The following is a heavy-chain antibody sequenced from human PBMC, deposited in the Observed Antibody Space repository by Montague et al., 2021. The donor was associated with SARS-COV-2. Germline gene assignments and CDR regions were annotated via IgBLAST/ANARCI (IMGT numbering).Heavy chain of an antibody. CDR2: ISSSGGGSTK. V-gene: IGHV3-48*03. D-gene: IGHD2-21*01. Sequence: SLSLSFSASGFIFSSYEMNWVRQAPGKGLEWISYISSSGGGSTKHYTDSVKGRFTISRDNAKNSLYLQMNSLRVEDTAIYYCARDRDWDDWCGMDVWGQGTTVTASS. J-gene: IGHJ6*02. CDR1: GFIFSSYE. CDR3: ARDRDWDDWCGMDV.